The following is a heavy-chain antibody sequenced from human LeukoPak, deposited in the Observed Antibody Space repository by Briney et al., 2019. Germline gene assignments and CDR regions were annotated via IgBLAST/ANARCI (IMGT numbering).Heavy chain of an antibody. CDR2: IFHSGSL. Sequence: SETLSLTCSVSGYSINGGYYWGWVRQSPGKGPEWIGTIFHSGSLFYNPSFKSRVTLSIDTSRDQFSLRLTSGTAADTAIYYCARMGVSYYYDSSTYYPVAFDVWGQGTKVTVSS. V-gene: IGHV4-38-2*01. D-gene: IGHD3-22*01. J-gene: IGHJ3*01. CDR1: GYSINGGYY. CDR3: ARMGVSYYYDSSTYYPVAFDV.